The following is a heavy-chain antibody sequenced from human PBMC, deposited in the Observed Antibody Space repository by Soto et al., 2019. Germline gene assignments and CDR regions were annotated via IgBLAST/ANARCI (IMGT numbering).Heavy chain of an antibody. CDR2: ISYDGSNK. CDR1: VFTFSIYG. Sequence: RGSLLLACASSVFTFSIYGMDWVRQAPGKGLDRVAVISYDGSNKYYADSVKGRFTISRDNSKNTLYLQMNSLRAEDTAVYYCAKDQRYCSSTSCYTGWYYYYGMDVWGQGTPVTVSS. CDR3: AKDQRYCSSTSCYTGWYYYYGMDV. V-gene: IGHV3-30*18. J-gene: IGHJ6*02. D-gene: IGHD2-2*02.